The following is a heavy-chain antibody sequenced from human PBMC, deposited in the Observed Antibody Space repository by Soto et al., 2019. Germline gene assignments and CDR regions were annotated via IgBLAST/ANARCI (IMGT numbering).Heavy chain of an antibody. D-gene: IGHD6-6*01. CDR3: AKSSSSSTFDY. V-gene: IGHV3-23*01. Sequence: EVQLLASRGGLVQPGESLRLSCAASGFTFSSYAMIWVRQAPGKGLEWVSVISGSDDSTYYADSVKGRFTISRDNSKTTLYLQMNSLRAEDTAVDYCAKSSSSSTFDYWGQGTLVTVSS. CDR1: GFTFSSYA. CDR2: ISGSDDST. J-gene: IGHJ4*02.